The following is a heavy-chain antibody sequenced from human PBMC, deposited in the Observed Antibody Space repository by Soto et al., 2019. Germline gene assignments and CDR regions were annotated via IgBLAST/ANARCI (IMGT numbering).Heavy chain of an antibody. D-gene: IGHD3-22*01. V-gene: IGHV3-23*01. CDR2: ISGSSGST. CDR1: GFTFSSYA. J-gene: IGHJ6*02. Sequence: PGGSLRLSCAASGFTFSSYAMSWVRQAPGKWLEWVSAISGSSGSTYYADSVKGRFTISRDNSKNTLYLQMNSLRAEDTAVYYCARDPMIVVVNYYYYGMDVWGQGTTVTVSS. CDR3: ARDPMIVVVNYYYYGMDV.